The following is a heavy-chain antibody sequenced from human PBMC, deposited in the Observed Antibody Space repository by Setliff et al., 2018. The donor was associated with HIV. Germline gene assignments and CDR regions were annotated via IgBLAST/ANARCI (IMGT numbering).Heavy chain of an antibody. J-gene: IGHJ4*02. Sequence: LSLTCTVSGGSISSYYWSWIRQPAGKGLEWIGRIYTSESANYNPSLKSRVTMSVDTSRNHFSLKLTSVTAADTAFYYCARVLVGYSYGYFDSWGQGTLVTVSS. CDR1: GGSISSYY. D-gene: IGHD5-18*01. V-gene: IGHV4-4*07. CDR2: IYTSESA. CDR3: ARVLVGYSYGYFDS.